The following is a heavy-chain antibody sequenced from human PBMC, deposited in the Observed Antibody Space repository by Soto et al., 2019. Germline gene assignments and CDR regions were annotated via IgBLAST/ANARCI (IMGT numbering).Heavy chain of an antibody. CDR2: IYHTGRT. J-gene: IGHJ5*02. Sequence: SETLSLTCTVSGASIGSNPCSWTWIRQPPGKGLEWIGYIYHTGRTDYNPSLKSRVTISLDRSKSQFSLKLTSVTAADTAVYYCARGCSSTSCYTGFDPWGLGTLVTVYS. CDR3: ARGCSSTSCYTGFDP. D-gene: IGHD2-2*02. V-gene: IGHV4-30-2*01. CDR1: GASIGSNPCS.